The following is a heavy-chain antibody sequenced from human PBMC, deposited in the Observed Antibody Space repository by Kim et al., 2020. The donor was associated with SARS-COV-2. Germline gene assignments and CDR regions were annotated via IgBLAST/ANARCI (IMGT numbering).Heavy chain of an antibody. CDR1: GGSFSGYY. J-gene: IGHJ4*02. V-gene: IGHV4-34*01. Sequence: SETLSLTCAVYGGSFSGYYWSWIRQPPGKGLEWIGEINHSGSTNYNPSLKSRVTISVDTSKNQFSLKLSSVTAADTAVYYCARGGGQWLALWDFDFWGQG. CDR3: ARGGGQWLALWDFDF. D-gene: IGHD6-19*01. CDR2: INHSGST.